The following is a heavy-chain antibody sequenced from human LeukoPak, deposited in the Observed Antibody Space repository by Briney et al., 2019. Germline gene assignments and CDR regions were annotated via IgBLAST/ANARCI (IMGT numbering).Heavy chain of an antibody. J-gene: IGHJ5*02. V-gene: IGHV3-23*01. CDR1: GFTFKNYA. Sequence: GGSLRLSCAASGFTFKNYAMNWVRQSPGQGLEWVSTISGDAVTSWYADSVKGRFTVSRDNSKNIVFLQMNNLRAEDTAVYYCAKRDSGGSYTWFDPWGQGTPGTVSS. CDR3: AKRDSGGSYTWFDP. D-gene: IGHD3-22*01. CDR2: ISGDAVTS.